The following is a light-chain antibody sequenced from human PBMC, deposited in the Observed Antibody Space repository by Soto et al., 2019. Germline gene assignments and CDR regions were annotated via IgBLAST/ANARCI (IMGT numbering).Light chain of an antibody. V-gene: IGLV2-23*01. J-gene: IGLJ3*02. Sequence: HSALTQPASVSGSPGQSITVSCTGTSSDVGAYNLVSWYQQHPGKAPRLIIYEGTKRPSGISHRFSGSKSDNTASLTISGLRAEDEAHYHCCSYAGSRSFVFGGGTKVTVL. CDR1: SSDVGAYNL. CDR2: EGT. CDR3: CSYAGSRSFV.